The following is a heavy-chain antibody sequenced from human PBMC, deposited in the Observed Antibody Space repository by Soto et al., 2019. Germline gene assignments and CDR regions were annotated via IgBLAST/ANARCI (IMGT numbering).Heavy chain of an antibody. V-gene: IGHV4-31*03. Sequence: SETLSLTCTVSGGSISSGGYYWSWIRQHPGKGLEWIGYIYYSGGTYYNPSLKSRVTISVDTSKNQFSLKLSSVTAADTAVYYCARAKAPRYSSRWDWYDPWGQGTLVTVSS. CDR1: GGSISSGGYY. D-gene: IGHD6-13*01. J-gene: IGHJ5*02. CDR2: IYYSGGT. CDR3: ARAKAPRYSSRWDWYDP.